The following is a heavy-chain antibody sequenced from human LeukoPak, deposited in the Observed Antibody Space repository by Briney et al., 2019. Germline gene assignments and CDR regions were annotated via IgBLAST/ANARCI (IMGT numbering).Heavy chain of an antibody. CDR2: IGPRDKSI. D-gene: IGHD1-1*01. J-gene: IGHJ4*02. V-gene: IGHV3-11*01. Sequence: GGSLRLSCVASGLTFTDDIVSWMRQAPGKGLEWVSYIGPRDKSIYYEDSVKGRFTISRDNAKNSLYLQMNSLRVEDTAVYYCAKVGTEVDLWGQGTLVSVSS. CDR1: GLTFTDDI. CDR3: AKVGTEVDL.